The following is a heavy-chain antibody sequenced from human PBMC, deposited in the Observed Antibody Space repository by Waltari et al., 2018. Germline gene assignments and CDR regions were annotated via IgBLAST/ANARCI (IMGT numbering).Heavy chain of an antibody. CDR3: ARDRASSYGYDY. Sequence: QVQLVQSGAEVKKPGSSVKVSCKASGGTFSSYAISWVRQAPGQGLEWMGGTSPTCGTAKYAQKFQGRVTINADESTSTAYMELSSLRSEDTAVYYCARDRASSYGYDYWGQGTLVTVSS. J-gene: IGHJ4*02. CDR2: TSPTCGTA. CDR1: GGTFSSYA. D-gene: IGHD5-18*01. V-gene: IGHV1-69*01.